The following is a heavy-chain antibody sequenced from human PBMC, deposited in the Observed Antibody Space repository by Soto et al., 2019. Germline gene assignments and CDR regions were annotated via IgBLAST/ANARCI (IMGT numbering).Heavy chain of an antibody. CDR1: GFIISDYY. D-gene: IGHD6-13*01. CDR2: ISRSINYT. V-gene: IGHV3-11*06. CDR3: ARAGMAAAVDY. J-gene: IGHJ4*02. Sequence: PGGSLRLSCAVSGFIISDYYMSWIRQAPGKGLEWVSYISRSINYTNYADSVRGRFTISRDNARNSLFLQMNSLSAEDTGVYYCARAGMAAAVDYWGQGTLVTVSS.